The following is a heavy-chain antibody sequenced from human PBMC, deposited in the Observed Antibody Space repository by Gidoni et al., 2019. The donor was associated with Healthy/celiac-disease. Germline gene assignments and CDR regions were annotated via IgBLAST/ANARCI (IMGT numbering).Heavy chain of an antibody. CDR1: GFTFGSYW. CDR2: IKLDGSEK. CDR3: ARDEPAYCSSTSCYSYYYGMDV. J-gene: IGHJ6*02. V-gene: IGHV3-7*01. D-gene: IGHD2-2*01. Sequence: EVQLVESGGGLVQPGGSLRLLCAASGFTFGSYWLSWVRQAPGKGLEWVANIKLDGSEKYYVDSVKGRFTISRDNAKNSLYLQMNSLRAEDTAVYYCARDEPAYCSSTSCYSYYYGMDVWGQGTTVTVSS.